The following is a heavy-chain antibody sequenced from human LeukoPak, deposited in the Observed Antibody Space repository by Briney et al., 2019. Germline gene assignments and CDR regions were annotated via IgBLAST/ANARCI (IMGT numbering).Heavy chain of an antibody. CDR3: AKDFSGGSCCADY. Sequence: PGGSLRLSCAAFGFTFSSYGMHWVRQAPGKGLEWVAVIWYDGSNKYYADSVKGRFTISRDNAKNSLYLQMNSLRAEDTAVYYCAKDFSGGSCCADYWGQGTLVTVSS. CDR1: GFTFSSYG. V-gene: IGHV3-33*03. J-gene: IGHJ4*02. CDR2: IWYDGSNK. D-gene: IGHD2-15*01.